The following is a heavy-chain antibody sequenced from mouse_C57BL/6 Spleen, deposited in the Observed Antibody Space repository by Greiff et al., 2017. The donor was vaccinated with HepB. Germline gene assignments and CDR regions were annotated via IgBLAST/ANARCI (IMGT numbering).Heavy chain of an antibody. CDR2: ISYDGSN. Sequence: EVKLLESGPGLVKPSQSLSLTCSVTGYSITSGYYWNWIRQFPGNKLEWMGYISYDGSNNYNPSLKNRISITRDTSKNQFFLKLNSVTTEDTATYYCARQGTRTLNFDYWGQGTTLTVSS. CDR1: GYSITSGYY. D-gene: IGHD3-3*01. J-gene: IGHJ2*01. CDR3: ARQGTRTLNFDY. V-gene: IGHV3-6*01.